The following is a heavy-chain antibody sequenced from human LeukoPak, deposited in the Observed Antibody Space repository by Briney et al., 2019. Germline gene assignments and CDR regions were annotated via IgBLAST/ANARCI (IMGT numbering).Heavy chain of an antibody. CDR3: ARAYYYDSSGYYYDY. Sequence: ASVKVSCKTSGFIFTGYYMHWVRQAPGQGLEWMGWINPNSGGTNYAQKFQGRVTMTRDTSISTAYMDLSRLTSADTAVYYCARAYYYDSSGYYYDYWGQGTLVTVSS. V-gene: IGHV1-2*02. CDR2: INPNSGGT. CDR1: GFIFTGYY. D-gene: IGHD3-22*01. J-gene: IGHJ4*02.